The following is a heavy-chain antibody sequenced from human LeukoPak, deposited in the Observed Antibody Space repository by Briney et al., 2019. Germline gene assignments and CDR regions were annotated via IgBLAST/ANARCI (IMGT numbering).Heavy chain of an antibody. CDR1: GYSISSGYY. J-gene: IGHJ6*03. V-gene: IGHV4-38-2*01. Sequence: SETLSLTCAVSGYSISSGYYWGWIRQPPGKGLEWIGSIYHSGSTYYNPSLRSRVTISVDTSKNQFSLELSSVTAADTAVYYCARHPSWSGYYPYYYYYYMDVWGKGTTVTVSS. CDR3: ARHPSWSGYYPYYYYYYMDV. D-gene: IGHD3-3*01. CDR2: IYHSGST.